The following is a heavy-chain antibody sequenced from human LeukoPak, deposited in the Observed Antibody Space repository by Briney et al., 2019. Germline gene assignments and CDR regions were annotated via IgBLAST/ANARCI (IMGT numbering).Heavy chain of an antibody. J-gene: IGHJ4*02. CDR2: ISSSGSTI. CDR1: GFTFSDYY. Sequence: GGSLRLSCAASGFTFSDYYMSWIRQAPGKGLEWVSYISSSGSTIYYADSVKGRFTISRDNAKNSLYLQMNSLRAEDTALYYCAKDRGSGSYYLYYFDYWGQGTLVTVSS. V-gene: IGHV3-11*01. D-gene: IGHD3-10*01. CDR3: AKDRGSGSYYLYYFDY.